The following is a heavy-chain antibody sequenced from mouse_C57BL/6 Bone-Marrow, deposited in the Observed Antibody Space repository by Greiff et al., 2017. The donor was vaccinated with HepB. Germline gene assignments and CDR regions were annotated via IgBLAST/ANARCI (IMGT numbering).Heavy chain of an antibody. Sequence: QVQLQQSGAELVKPGASVKISCKASGYAFSSYWMNWVKQRPGKGLEWIGQIYPGDGDTNYNGKFKGKATLTADKSSSTAYMQLSGLTSEDSAVYFCARDYGYDTFYYAMDYWGQGTSVTVSS. CDR2: IYPGDGDT. J-gene: IGHJ4*01. CDR3: ARDYGYDTFYYAMDY. V-gene: IGHV1-80*01. CDR1: GYAFSSYW. D-gene: IGHD2-2*01.